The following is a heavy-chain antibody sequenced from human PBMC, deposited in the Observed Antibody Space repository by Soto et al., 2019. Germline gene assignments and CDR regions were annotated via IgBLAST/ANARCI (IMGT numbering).Heavy chain of an antibody. J-gene: IGHJ6*03. Sequence: ASVKVSCKASGYTFTSYVISWVRQATGQGIEWMGWMNPNSGNTGYAQKFQGRVTMTRNTSISTAYMELSSLRSEDTAVYYCARSRDTAYFWSYYDYYDYIDVRAKGTPVTVSS. D-gene: IGHD3-10*01. CDR3: ARSRDTAYFWSYYDYYDYIDV. CDR2: MNPNSGNT. V-gene: IGHV1-8*01. CDR1: GYTFTSYV.